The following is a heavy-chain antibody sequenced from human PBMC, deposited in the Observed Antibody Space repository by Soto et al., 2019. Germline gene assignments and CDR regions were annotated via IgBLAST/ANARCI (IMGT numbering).Heavy chain of an antibody. V-gene: IGHV1-46*03. CDR1: GYTFTDYY. CDR3: ARDGEYQRFEL. J-gene: IGHJ4*02. Sequence: QVQLAQSGAEVEKPAASVKVSCKASGYTFTDYYIHWVREAPGQVLEWMGIINPSTGDITYAQKFQGRATMTRDTSTSIVYMELSSLRSQATAVYYCARDGEYQRFELWGPGALVTVSS. CDR2: INPSTGDI. D-gene: IGHD2-2*01.